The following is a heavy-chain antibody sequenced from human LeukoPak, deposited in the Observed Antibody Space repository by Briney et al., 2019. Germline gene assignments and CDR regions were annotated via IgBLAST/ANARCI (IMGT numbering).Heavy chain of an antibody. D-gene: IGHD2-2*01. V-gene: IGHV1-18*04. Sequence: ASVKVSCKASGYTFTSYGISWVRQAPGQGLEWMGWISAYNGNTNYAQKLQGRVTMTTDTSTCTAYMELRSLRSDDTAVYYCARSCSSTSCYLNDYWGQGTLVTVSS. CDR2: ISAYNGNT. CDR1: GYTFTSYG. CDR3: ARSCSSTSCYLNDY. J-gene: IGHJ4*02.